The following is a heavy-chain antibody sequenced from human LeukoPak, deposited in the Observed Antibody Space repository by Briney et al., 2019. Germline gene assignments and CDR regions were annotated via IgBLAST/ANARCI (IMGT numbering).Heavy chain of an antibody. CDR1: GGTFSSYA. V-gene: IGHV1-69*13. J-gene: IGHJ4*02. D-gene: IGHD6-19*01. CDR3: ARLLNLAVAG. CDR2: IIPIFGTA. Sequence: GASVKVSCKASGGTFSSYAISWVRQAPGQGLEWMGGIIPIFGTANYAQKFQGRLTITADESTSTAYMELSSLRSEDTAVYYCARLLNLAVAGWGQGTLVTVSS.